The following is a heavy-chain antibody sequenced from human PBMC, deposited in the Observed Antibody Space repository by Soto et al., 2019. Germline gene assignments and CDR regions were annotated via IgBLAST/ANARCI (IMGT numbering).Heavy chain of an antibody. CDR3: ARAYYDILTGYYALAFDY. CDR2: INHSGST. V-gene: IGHV4-34*01. J-gene: IGHJ4*02. CDR1: GGSFSGYY. Sequence: SETLSLTCAVYGGSFSGYYWSWIRQPPGEGLEWIGEINHSGSTNYNPSLKSRVTISVDTSKNQFSLKLSSVTAADTAVYYCARAYYDILTGYYALAFDYWGQGTLVTVSS. D-gene: IGHD3-9*01.